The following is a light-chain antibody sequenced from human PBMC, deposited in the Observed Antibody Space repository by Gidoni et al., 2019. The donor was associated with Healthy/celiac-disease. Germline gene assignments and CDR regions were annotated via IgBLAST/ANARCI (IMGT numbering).Light chain of an antibody. V-gene: IGKV3-20*01. CDR3: QQYGSSPLYT. CDR2: GAS. J-gene: IGKJ2*01. Sequence: EMALTQPPGTLPLSPGERATLSCRASQGVSSSYLAWYQQKPGQSPRLLIYGASSRATGIPDRFSGSGSGTDFTLTISRLEPEDFAVYYCQQYGSSPLYTFXXXTKLEI. CDR1: QGVSSSY.